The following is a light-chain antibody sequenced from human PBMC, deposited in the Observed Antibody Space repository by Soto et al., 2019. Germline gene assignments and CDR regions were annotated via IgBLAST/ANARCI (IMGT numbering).Light chain of an antibody. V-gene: IGLV2-14*01. CDR3: SSYTSRRVV. CDR2: DVN. Sequence: QSALTQPASVSGSPGQSITISCSGTSSDVGGYNFVSWYQQYPGKAPKLMIYDVNNRPSGVSSRFSGSKSGNTASLTISGLQAEDEADYYCSSYTSRRVVFGGGTKLTVL. CDR1: SSDVGGYNF. J-gene: IGLJ2*01.